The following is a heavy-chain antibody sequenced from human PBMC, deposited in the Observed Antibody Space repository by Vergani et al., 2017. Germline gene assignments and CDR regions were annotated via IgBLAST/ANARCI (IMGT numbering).Heavy chain of an antibody. CDR3: ARGLYCSSTSCVTWYFDL. J-gene: IGHJ2*01. D-gene: IGHD2-2*01. V-gene: IGHV3-23*04. CDR1: GFTFSSYA. CDR2: ISGSGGST. Sequence: EVQLVESGGGLVKPGGSLRLSCAASGFTFSSYAMSWVRQAPGKGLEWVSAISGSGGSTYYADSVKGRFTISRDNSKNTLYLQMNSLRAEDTAVYYCARGLYCSSTSCVTWYFDLWGRGTLVTVSS.